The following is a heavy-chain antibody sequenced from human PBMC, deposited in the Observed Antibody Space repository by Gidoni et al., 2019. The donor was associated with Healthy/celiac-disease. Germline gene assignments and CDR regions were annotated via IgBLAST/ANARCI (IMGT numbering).Heavy chain of an antibody. CDR2: ISSSGSTI. CDR1: GFTFSSYE. CDR3: ARVGYSYGRAVDY. V-gene: IGHV3-48*03. J-gene: IGHJ4*02. Sequence: EVQLVESGGGLVQPGGSLRLSCAASGFTFSSYEMNWVRQAPGKGLEWVSYISSSGSTIYYADSVKGRFTISRDNAKNSLYLQMNSLRAEDTAVYYCARVGYSYGRAVDYWGQGTLVTVSS. D-gene: IGHD5-18*01.